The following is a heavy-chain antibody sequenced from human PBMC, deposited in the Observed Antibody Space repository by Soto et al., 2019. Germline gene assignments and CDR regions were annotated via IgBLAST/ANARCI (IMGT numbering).Heavy chain of an antibody. Sequence: QVQLVESGGGVVQPGRSLRLSCAASGFTFSSYGMHWVRQAPGKGLGWVAVISYDGNDKYYADSVKGRFTISRDNSKNTLYLQRNSLRAEDTAVYYCAKEGEYSGSPIFDYWGQGTLVAVSS. CDR2: ISYDGNDK. CDR3: AKEGEYSGSPIFDY. D-gene: IGHD1-26*01. J-gene: IGHJ4*02. V-gene: IGHV3-30*18. CDR1: GFTFSSYG.